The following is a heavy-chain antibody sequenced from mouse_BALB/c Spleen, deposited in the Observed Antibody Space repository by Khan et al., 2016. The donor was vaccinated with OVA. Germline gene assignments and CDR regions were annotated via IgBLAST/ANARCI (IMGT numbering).Heavy chain of an antibody. CDR3: ARRTTGYTVDY. V-gene: IGHV1-4*01. CDR2: INPRSGYT. Sequence: QVQLKQSGAELARPGASVRMSCKASGYTFTSNTMHWVKKRPGQGLEWIGYINPRSGYTNFNQNFKDKATLTADKSSSTAYMQLSSLTSEDSASYYCARRTTGYTVDYWGQGTSVTVSS. D-gene: IGHD2-14*01. J-gene: IGHJ4*01. CDR1: GYTFTSNT.